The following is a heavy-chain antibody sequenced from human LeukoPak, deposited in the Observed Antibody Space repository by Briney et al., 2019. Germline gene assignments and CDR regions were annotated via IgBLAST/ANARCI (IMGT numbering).Heavy chain of an antibody. CDR3: ARGRVSSSTWYSTYYYYFYMDV. Sequence: SETLSLTCAVYGGSFSGYYWSWIRQPPGKGLEWIGEINHSGSTNYSPSLKSRVTISVDTSKNQFSLRLRSVTAADTAVYFCARGRVSSSTWYSTYYYYFYMDVWGKGTTVTVSS. CDR1: GGSFSGYY. J-gene: IGHJ6*03. D-gene: IGHD1-1*01. V-gene: IGHV4-34*01. CDR2: INHSGST.